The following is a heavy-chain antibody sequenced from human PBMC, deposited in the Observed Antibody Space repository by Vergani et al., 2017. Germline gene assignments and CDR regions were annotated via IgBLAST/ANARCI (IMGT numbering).Heavy chain of an antibody. V-gene: IGHV3-74*03. D-gene: IGHD3-9*01. Sequence: VHLVESGGGVVQPGRSLTLSCVASVFSFRGHGMHWVRQVPGKGLLWVSRIKNDGSITAYADSVKGRFTISRDNAQNTLYLQMNSLRVEDTGVYYCARARCIETCYMSNWLDSWGQGTLVTVSS. CDR1: VFSFRGHG. CDR3: ARARCIETCYMSNWLDS. J-gene: IGHJ5*01. CDR2: IKNDGSIT.